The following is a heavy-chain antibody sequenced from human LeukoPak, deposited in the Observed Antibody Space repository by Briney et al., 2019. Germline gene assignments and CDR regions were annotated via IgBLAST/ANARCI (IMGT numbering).Heavy chain of an antibody. D-gene: IGHD3-10*01. CDR3: AKEALWFGELLPLPDY. CDR2: ISGSGGST. Sequence: GGSLRLSCAASGFAFSSYAMSWVRQAPGKRLEWVSAISGSGGSTYYADSAKGRFTISRDNSKNTLYLQMNSLRAEDTAVYYCAKEALWFGELLPLPDYWGQGTLVTVSS. CDR1: GFAFSSYA. V-gene: IGHV3-23*01. J-gene: IGHJ4*02.